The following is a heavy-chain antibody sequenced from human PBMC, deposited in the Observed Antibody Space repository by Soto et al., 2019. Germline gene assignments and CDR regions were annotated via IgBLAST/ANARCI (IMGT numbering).Heavy chain of an antibody. V-gene: IGHV3-23*01. CDR1: GFTFSSYA. D-gene: IGHD3-22*01. CDR3: AKDRRDYDSSGYQPTGYYYYGMDG. CDR2: ISGSGGST. Sequence: GGSLRLSCAASGFTFSSYAMSWVRQAPGKGLEWVSAISGSGGSTYYADSVKGRFTISRDNSKNTLYLQMNSLRAEDTAVYYCAKDRRDYDSSGYQPTGYYYYGMDGWGQGTTVTVSS. J-gene: IGHJ6*02.